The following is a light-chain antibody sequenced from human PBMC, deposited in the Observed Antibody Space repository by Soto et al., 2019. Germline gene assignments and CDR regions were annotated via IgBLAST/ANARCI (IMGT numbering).Light chain of an antibody. V-gene: IGKV3-15*01. CDR1: QSVSSN. CDR2: GAS. CDR3: QQYNTWHPWT. Sequence: EIVMTQSPATLSVSPGERATLSCRASQSVSSNLAWYQQKPGQAPRLLIYGASTRATGIPARFSGSGSGTEFTLTISSMQSEDFAVYYWQQYNTWHPWTFCQGTKVEIK. J-gene: IGKJ1*01.